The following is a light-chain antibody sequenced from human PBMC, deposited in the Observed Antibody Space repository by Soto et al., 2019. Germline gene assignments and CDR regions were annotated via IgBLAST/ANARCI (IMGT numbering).Light chain of an antibody. V-gene: IGLV2-14*01. CDR2: DVS. Sequence: QSVLTQPASVSGSPGQSITISCTGSSSDVGGYNYVSWYQQQPGKAPKLMIYDVSNRPSGVSNRFSGSKSGNTASLTISGLQAEDEAVFYCSSYTSRSTFVFRSGTKVTVL. J-gene: IGLJ1*01. CDR3: SSYTSRSTFV. CDR1: SSDVGGYNY.